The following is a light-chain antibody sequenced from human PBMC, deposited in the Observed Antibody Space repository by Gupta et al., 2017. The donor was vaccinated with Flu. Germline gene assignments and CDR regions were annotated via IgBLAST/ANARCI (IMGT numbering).Light chain of an antibody. J-gene: IGKJ4*01. CDR1: QSVSSY. V-gene: IGKV3-11*01. Sequence: ILVTQSPATVALSPGERAPLSCRASQSVSSYLAGYQPKPGQAPRLLIYDASYRATGVPARFSGGGSGTDFTLKISRGEPEDFAVYCCRQREDWAKTFGGGTTVEIK. CDR2: DAS. CDR3: RQREDWAKT.